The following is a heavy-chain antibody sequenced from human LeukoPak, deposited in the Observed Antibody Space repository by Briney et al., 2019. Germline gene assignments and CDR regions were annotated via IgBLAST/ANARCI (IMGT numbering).Heavy chain of an antibody. J-gene: IGHJ4*02. CDR3: ARDSLVLRFLEWLSGSYDY. V-gene: IGHV4-39*07. CDR1: GVSISSSFYY. D-gene: IGHD3-3*01. CDR2: IYYSGST. Sequence: SETLSLTCSVSGVSISSSFYYFGWIRQPPGKGLEWIGSIYYSGSTYYNPSLKSRVTISVDTSKNQFSLKLSSVTAADTAVYYCARDSLVLRFLEWLSGSYDYWGQGTLVTVSS.